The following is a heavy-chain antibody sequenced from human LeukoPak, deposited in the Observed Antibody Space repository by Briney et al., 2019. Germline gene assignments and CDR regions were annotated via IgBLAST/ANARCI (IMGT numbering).Heavy chain of an antibody. CDR1: GDTFTSYG. Sequence: GASVKVSCKASGDTFTSYGISWVRQAPGQGLEGMGCISAYIGNTNYAQKLQGRVTMTTDTSTSTAYVELRSLRSDDTAVYYCARRGREYQLLPHCDYWGQGTLVPVPS. D-gene: IGHD2-2*01. CDR2: ISAYIGNT. CDR3: ARRGREYQLLPHCDY. J-gene: IGHJ4*02. V-gene: IGHV1-18*01.